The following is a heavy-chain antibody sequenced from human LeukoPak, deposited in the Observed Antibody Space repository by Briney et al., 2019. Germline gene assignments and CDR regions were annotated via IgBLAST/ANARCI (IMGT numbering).Heavy chain of an antibody. V-gene: IGHV4-59*12. CDR3: ARDANWFDP. J-gene: IGHJ5*02. Sequence: SETLSLTCTVSGGSISSYYWSWIRQPPGKGLEWIGYIYYSGSTNYNPSLKSRVTISVDTSKSQFSLKLSSVTAADTAVYYCARDANWFDPWGQGTLVTVSS. CDR1: GGSISSYY. CDR2: IYYSGST.